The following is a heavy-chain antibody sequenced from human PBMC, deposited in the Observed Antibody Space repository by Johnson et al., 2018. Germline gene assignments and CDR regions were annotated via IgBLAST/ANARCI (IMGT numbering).Heavy chain of an antibody. CDR2: IRGNSHGGTR. J-gene: IGHJ4*02. CDR3: NTDGWGY. V-gene: IGHV3-15*07. CDR1: GFTFSNAW. Sequence: VQLQESGGGLVKPGGSLRLSCAPSGFTFSNAWMNWVRQAPGKGLEWVARIRGNSHGGTRAYAAPVKGRFTITRDDSKNTLYLQMTSLQPEDSAMYYCNTDGWGYWCQGTLVTVSS. D-gene: IGHD3-10*01.